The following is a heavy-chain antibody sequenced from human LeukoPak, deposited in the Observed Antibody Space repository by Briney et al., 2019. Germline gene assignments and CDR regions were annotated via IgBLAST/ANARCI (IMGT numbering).Heavy chain of an antibody. J-gene: IGHJ4*02. CDR2: IYHSGST. D-gene: IGHD2-2*01. CDR3: ARHIYCSSTSCYFEYYFDY. V-gene: IGHV4-38-2*01. Sequence: KPSETLSLTCAVSGYSISSGYYWGWIRQPPGKGLEWIGSIYHSGSTYYNPSLKSRVTISVDTSKNQFSLKLSSVTAADTAVYYCARHIYCSSTSCYFEYYFDYWGQGTLVTVSS. CDR1: GYSISSGYY.